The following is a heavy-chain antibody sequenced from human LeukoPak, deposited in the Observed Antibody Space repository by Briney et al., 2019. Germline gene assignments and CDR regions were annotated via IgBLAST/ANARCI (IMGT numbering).Heavy chain of an antibody. CDR3: AKDSGGSYLVGWFDP. CDR1: GFTFSDYW. D-gene: IGHD3-10*01. V-gene: IGHV3-74*01. Sequence: PGGSLRLSCAASGFTFSDYWMHWVRQAPGKGLVWVSGINTDGRRTIYADSVKGRFTISRDNAKKVLYLQMNSLRAEDTALYYCAKDSGGSYLVGWFDPWGQGTLVTVSS. CDR2: INTDGRRT. J-gene: IGHJ5*02.